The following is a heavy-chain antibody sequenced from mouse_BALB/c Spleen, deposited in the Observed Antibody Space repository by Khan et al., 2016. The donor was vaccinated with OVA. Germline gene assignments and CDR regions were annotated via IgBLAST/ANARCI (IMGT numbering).Heavy chain of an antibody. CDR2: ISNIGGNT. J-gene: IGHJ4*01. Sequence: EVELVESGGGLVQPGGSLKLSCATSGFTFSDYYMYWFRQTPEKRLEWVAYISNIGGNTYYPATVKGRFTISRENARKTMDLQMSRLKAEATAMYYCARHGYGKGDASDLWGQGTSVTVSS. V-gene: IGHV5-12*02. CDR3: ARHGYGKGDASDL. D-gene: IGHD2-1*01. CDR1: GFTFSDYY.